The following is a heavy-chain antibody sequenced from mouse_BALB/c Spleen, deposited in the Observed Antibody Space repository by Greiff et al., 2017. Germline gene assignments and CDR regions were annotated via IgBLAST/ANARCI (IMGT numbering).Heavy chain of an antibody. CDR2: ISSGGST. D-gene: IGHD1-2*01. V-gene: IGHV5-6-5*01. Sequence: EVQLVESGGGLVKPGGSLKLSCAASGFTFSSYAMSWVRQTPEKRLEWVASISSGGSTYYPDSVKGRFTISRDNARNILYLQMSSLRSEDTAMYYCARGRATASWYFDYWGQGTTLTVSS. CDR1: GFTFSSYA. CDR3: ARGRATASWYFDY. J-gene: IGHJ2*01.